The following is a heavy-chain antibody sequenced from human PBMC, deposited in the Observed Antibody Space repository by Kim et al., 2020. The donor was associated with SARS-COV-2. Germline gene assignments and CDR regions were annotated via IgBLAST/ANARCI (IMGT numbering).Heavy chain of an antibody. CDR2: ISGSGGTT. J-gene: IGHJ4*02. D-gene: IGHD6-13*01. CDR1: GFTFSSYA. V-gene: IGHV3-23*01. Sequence: GGSLRLSCAASGFTFSSYAMSWVRQAPGKGLEWVSGISGSGGTTFYADSVKGRFAISRDNSKNTLFLQMSSLRADDTAVYYCAKPLAAAGDFDYWGQGTLVTVSS. CDR3: AKPLAAAGDFDY.